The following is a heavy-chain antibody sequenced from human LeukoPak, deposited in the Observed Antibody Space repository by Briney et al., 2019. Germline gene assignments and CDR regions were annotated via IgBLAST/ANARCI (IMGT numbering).Heavy chain of an antibody. CDR1: GGTFSSYA. V-gene: IGHV1-69*04. Sequence: ASVKVSCKASGGTFSSYAISWVRQAPGQGLEWMGRIIPILGIANYAQKFQGRVTITADKSTSTAYMELSSLRAEDTAVYYCAKGASPVWFDPWGQGTLVTVSS. CDR2: IIPILGIA. J-gene: IGHJ5*02. D-gene: IGHD3-16*01. CDR3: AKGASPVWFDP.